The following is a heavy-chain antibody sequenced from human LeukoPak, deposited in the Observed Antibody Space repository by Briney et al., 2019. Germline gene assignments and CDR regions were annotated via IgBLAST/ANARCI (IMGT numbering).Heavy chain of an antibody. Sequence: AGGSLRLSCAASGFTFDDYTMHWVRQAPGKGLEWVSLIRWDGGSTYYADAVKGRFTISRDNSKNSLYLQMNSLRTEDTALYYCAKEGDGYHWGQGTMVTVSS. V-gene: IGHV3-43*01. J-gene: IGHJ3*01. CDR3: AKEGDGYH. D-gene: IGHD5-24*01. CDR1: GFTFDDYT. CDR2: IRWDGGST.